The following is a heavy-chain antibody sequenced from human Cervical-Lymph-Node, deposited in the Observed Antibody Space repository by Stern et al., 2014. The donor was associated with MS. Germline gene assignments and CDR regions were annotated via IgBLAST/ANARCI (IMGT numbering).Heavy chain of an antibody. J-gene: IGHJ5*02. Sequence: QVQLVQPGAEVKKPGASGKVSCKASGYTFTSYYMHWVRQAPGQGLEWMGIINPSGGSTSYAQKFQGRVTMTRDTSTSTVYMELSSLRSEDTAVYYCARDGSYSSSWYYNWFDPWGQGTLVTVSS. CDR3: ARDGSYSSSWYYNWFDP. CDR1: GYTFTSYY. V-gene: IGHV1-46*03. D-gene: IGHD6-13*01. CDR2: INPSGGST.